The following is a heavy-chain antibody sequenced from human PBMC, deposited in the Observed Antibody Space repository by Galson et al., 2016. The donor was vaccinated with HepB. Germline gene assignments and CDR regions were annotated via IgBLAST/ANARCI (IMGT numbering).Heavy chain of an antibody. V-gene: IGHV3-13*01. D-gene: IGHD3-10*01. CDR2: IGTAPGDT. Sequence: LRLSCAASGFTFSFYDMHWVRQVTGKGLEWISAIGTAPGDTYYSTSVKGRFTISRENAKNSLFLHMSSLRAGDTAVCYCARGMSLWTTPWNYGLDVWGKGTTVTVSS. J-gene: IGHJ6*04. CDR1: GFTFSFYD. CDR3: ARGMSLWTTPWNYGLDV.